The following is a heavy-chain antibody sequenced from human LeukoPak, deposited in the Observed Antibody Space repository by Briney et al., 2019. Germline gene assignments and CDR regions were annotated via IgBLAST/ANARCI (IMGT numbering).Heavy chain of an antibody. D-gene: IGHD5-12*01. CDR1: GYTLTELS. CDR3: ATAWNSGGDY. J-gene: IGHJ4*02. Sequence: ASVKVSCKVSGYTLTELSVHWVRQAPGKGLGWMGGFDPEDGETIYAQKFQGRVTMTEDTSTDTAYMELSSLRSEDTAVYYCATAWNSGGDYWGQGTLVTVSS. V-gene: IGHV1-24*01. CDR2: FDPEDGET.